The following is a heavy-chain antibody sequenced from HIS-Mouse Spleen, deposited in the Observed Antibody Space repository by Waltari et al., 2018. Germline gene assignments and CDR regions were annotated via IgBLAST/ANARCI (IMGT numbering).Heavy chain of an antibody. CDR1: GGSISSSSYY. V-gene: IGHV4-39*07. CDR2: IHYSGST. CDR3: AREIPYSSSWYDWYFDL. D-gene: IGHD6-13*01. Sequence: QLQLQESGPGLVKPSETLSLTCTVSGGSISSSSYYWGWIRQPPGKGLEWIGRIHYSGSTYANPSLKSRVTISVDTSKNQFSLKLSSVTAADTAVYYCAREIPYSSSWYDWYFDLWGRGTLVTVSS. J-gene: IGHJ2*01.